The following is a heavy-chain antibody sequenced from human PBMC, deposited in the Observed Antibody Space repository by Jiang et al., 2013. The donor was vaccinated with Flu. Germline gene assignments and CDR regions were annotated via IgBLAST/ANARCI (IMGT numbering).Heavy chain of an antibody. Sequence: SGAEVKKPGTSVKVSCKASGFTFTSSAMQWVRQARGQRLEWIGWIVVGSGSTNYAQKFQERVTITRDMSTSTAYMELSSLRSEDTAVYYCAARVGGNSDGPPDYWGQGTLVTVSS. CDR3: AARVGGNSDGPPDY. J-gene: IGHJ4*02. CDR1: GFTFTSSA. CDR2: IVVGSGST. V-gene: IGHV1-58*02. D-gene: IGHD4-23*01.